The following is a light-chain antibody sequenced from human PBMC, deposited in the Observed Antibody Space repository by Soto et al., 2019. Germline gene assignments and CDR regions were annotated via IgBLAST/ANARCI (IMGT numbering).Light chain of an antibody. CDR3: QQYNNWPPLT. Sequence: EIVMTQSPATLSVSPGERATLSCRASQSVSNNFAWYQQKPGQAPRLLIYGASTRATGIPASFSGSGSGTEFTLTFSSLQSEDLAVYYCQQYNNWPPLTFGGGTKVEIK. CDR2: GAS. J-gene: IGKJ4*01. V-gene: IGKV3-15*01. CDR1: QSVSNN.